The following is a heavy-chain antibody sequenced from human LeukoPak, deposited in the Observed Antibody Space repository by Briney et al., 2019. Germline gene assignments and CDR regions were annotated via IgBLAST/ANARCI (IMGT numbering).Heavy chain of an antibody. CDR3: ARDAKISVRRTSSYALGH. Sequence: GGSLRLSCAASGFTFSSDWMIWVRQAPGKGLGWVANIRRDGSEKYYVASVRGRFTISRDNAKNSLYLQMNSLRVDDTAIYYCARDAKISVRRTSSYALGHWGQGTLVTVSS. D-gene: IGHD2-2*01. CDR2: IRRDGSEK. V-gene: IGHV3-7*01. CDR1: GFTFSSDW. J-gene: IGHJ4*02.